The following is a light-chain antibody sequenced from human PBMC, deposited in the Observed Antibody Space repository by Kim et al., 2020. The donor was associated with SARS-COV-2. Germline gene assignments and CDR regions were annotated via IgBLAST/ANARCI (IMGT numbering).Light chain of an antibody. Sequence: QPASISCRSSQSLVNAVGNTCLNWLQQRPSQSPRRLIYQVSNRDSGVPDRFSGSGSGTDFTLKINGVEAKDVGVYYCLQGTHWPKTFGQGTKLEI. CDR3: LQGTHWPKT. CDR1: QSLVNAVGNTC. CDR2: QVS. V-gene: IGKV2-30*01. J-gene: IGKJ2*01.